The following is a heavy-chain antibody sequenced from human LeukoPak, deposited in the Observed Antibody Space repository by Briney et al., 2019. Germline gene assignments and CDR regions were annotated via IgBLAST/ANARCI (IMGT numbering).Heavy chain of an antibody. CDR1: GFTVSSNY. D-gene: IGHD3-9*01. J-gene: IGHJ4*02. CDR2: IYSDGRT. CDR3: ATIVPDVVATLTFDY. V-gene: IGHV3-66*01. Sequence: GGSLRLSCAASGFTVSSNYMSWVRQAPGKGLEWVSVIYSDGRTYYADSVKGRFTISRDNSKNTLCLQMNSLRAEDTAVYYCATIVPDVVATLTFDYWGQGTLVTVSS.